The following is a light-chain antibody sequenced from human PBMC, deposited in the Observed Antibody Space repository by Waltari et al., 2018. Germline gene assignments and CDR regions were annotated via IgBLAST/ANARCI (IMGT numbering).Light chain of an antibody. Sequence: SSDLTQDPSLSVALGQTVRITCQGDSLRRYYASWYQQRPGQAPILVLYGPDNRPSGIPDRFSGYTSGNTASLTITGAQAEDEADYYCHSRETFSTRLFGGGTRLTV. V-gene: IGLV3-19*01. CDR3: HSRETFSTRL. CDR2: GPD. J-gene: IGLJ2*01. CDR1: SLRRYY.